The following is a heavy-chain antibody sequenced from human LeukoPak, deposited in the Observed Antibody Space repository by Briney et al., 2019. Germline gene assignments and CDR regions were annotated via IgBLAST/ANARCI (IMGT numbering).Heavy chain of an antibody. J-gene: IGHJ4*02. CDR2: INPSGGST. V-gene: IGHV1-46*01. D-gene: IGHD3-22*01. CDR1: GYTFTGYY. Sequence: ASVKVSCKASGYTFTGYYMHWVRQAPGQGLEWMGIINPSGGSTSYAQRFQGRVTMTRDTSTSTVYMELSSLRSEDTAVYYCARPPSYDSSGYYRFDYWGQGTLVTVSS. CDR3: ARPPSYDSSGYYRFDY.